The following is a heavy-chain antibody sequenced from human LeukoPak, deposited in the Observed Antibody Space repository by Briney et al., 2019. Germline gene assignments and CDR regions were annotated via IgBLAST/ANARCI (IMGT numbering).Heavy chain of an antibody. CDR3: ASSDYYDSSGYYADAFDI. CDR2: ITWNSGII. Sequence: GGSLRLSCAVSGFIFDDYAMHWVRQSPGKGLEWVSGITWNSGIIVYADSVKGRFIISRDNAKNSLYLQMNSLRAEDTAVYYCASSDYYDSSGYYADAFDIWGQGTMVTVSS. CDR1: GFIFDDYA. D-gene: IGHD3-22*01. V-gene: IGHV3-9*01. J-gene: IGHJ3*02.